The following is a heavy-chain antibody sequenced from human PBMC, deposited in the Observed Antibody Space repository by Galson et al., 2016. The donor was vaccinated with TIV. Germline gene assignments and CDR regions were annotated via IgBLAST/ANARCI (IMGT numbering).Heavy chain of an antibody. D-gene: IGHD3-10*01. CDR2: INHKGST. J-gene: IGHJ4*02. CDR1: GESLSDYY. Sequence: ETLSLTCAVSGESLSDYYWNWICQPPGKGLEWIGEINHKGSTNYNPSLKNRVSMSVDRSKSQFSLRLSSVTAADTAVYYCACYPNLFGSGNYYKDFDFWGQGILVTVSS. CDR3: ACYPNLFGSGNYYKDFDF. V-gene: IGHV4-34*01.